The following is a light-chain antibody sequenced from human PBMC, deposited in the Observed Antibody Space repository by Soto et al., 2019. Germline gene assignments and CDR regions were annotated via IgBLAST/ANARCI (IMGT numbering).Light chain of an antibody. J-gene: IGLJ7*01. Sequence: QSVLTQPPSVSAAPGQTVTISCSGSSSNIGNNYVSWYQQLPGTAPKLLIYDNNKRPSGIPDRFSGSKSGTSATLGITGLQTGDEADYYCGTWDNSLGAGLFGGGTQLTVL. CDR2: DNN. CDR1: SSNIGNNY. CDR3: GTWDNSLGAGL. V-gene: IGLV1-51*01.